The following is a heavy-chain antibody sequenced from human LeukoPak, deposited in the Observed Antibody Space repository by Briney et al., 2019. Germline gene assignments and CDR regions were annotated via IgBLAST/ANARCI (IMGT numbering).Heavy chain of an antibody. Sequence: SETLSLTCAVYGGSFSGYYWSWIRQPPGKGLEWIGEINHSGSTNYNPSLKSRVTISVDTSKNQFSLKLSSVTAADTAVYYCARSPYYYDSTAATYYFDYWGQGTLVTVSS. D-gene: IGHD3-22*01. CDR1: GGSFSGYY. V-gene: IGHV4-34*01. CDR3: ARSPYYYDSTAATYYFDY. J-gene: IGHJ4*02. CDR2: INHSGST.